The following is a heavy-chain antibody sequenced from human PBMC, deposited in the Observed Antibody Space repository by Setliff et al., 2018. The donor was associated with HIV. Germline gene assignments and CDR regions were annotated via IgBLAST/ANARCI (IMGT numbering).Heavy chain of an antibody. CDR2: ITDDGTA. Sequence: PSETLSLTCAVYGGSLTNYYWSWIRQSPGKGLEWIGEITDDGTATYTSSLKSRVTISLDTSKKQLSLKVTSVTAADTAVYYCARLQHLIEEYYFDYWGQGTLVTVSS. CDR1: GGSLTNYY. J-gene: IGHJ4*02. V-gene: IGHV4-34*01. D-gene: IGHD2-8*01. CDR3: ARLQHLIEEYYFDY.